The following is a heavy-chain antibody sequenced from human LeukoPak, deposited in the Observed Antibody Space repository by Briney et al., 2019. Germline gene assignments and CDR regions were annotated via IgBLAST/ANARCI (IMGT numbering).Heavy chain of an antibody. V-gene: IGHV1-69*06. CDR2: IIPVFGTA. CDR1: GGSLSSCA. D-gene: IGHD5-18*01. Sequence: VASPKVFCKASGGSLSSCAISWVPQATGHRLESWGRIIPVFGTANYAQKFQERVTITADIVSNTAYLEVTSLTSDDTAVYFCAKQGAARQDYYMDVWGNGTTVTVSS. J-gene: IGHJ6*03. CDR3: AKQGAARQDYYMDV.